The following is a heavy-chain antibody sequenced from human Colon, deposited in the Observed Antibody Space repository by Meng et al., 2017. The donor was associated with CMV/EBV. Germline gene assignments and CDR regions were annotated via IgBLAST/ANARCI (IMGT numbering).Heavy chain of an antibody. CDR1: GFTFASHT. J-gene: IGHJ4*02. CDR3: ARVEGSVTSPLDY. D-gene: IGHD4-17*01. CDR2: ISSRKSHI. V-gene: IGHV3-21*01. Sequence: GGSLSLSCAASGFTFASHTMTWVRQAPGKGLEWVSSISSRKSHIYYADSVKGRFTISRDDAQNSLSLQMNSLRVEDSAVYYCARVEGSVTSPLDYWGQGTLVTISS.